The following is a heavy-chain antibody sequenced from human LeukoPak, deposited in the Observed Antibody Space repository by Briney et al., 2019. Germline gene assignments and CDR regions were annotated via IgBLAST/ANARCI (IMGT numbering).Heavy chain of an antibody. CDR2: IRYDESKK. Sequence: GGSLRLSCATSGFPFSSYDINWVRQAPGKGLEWVSYIRYDESKKDYADSVKGRFTISRDKTKNTVYRQMNSLRAEDTAVYYCALDWNQGNYFNSWGEGTLVTVSS. CDR3: ALDWNQGNYFNS. D-gene: IGHD3/OR15-3a*01. V-gene: IGHV3-30*02. CDR1: GFPFSSYD. J-gene: IGHJ4*02.